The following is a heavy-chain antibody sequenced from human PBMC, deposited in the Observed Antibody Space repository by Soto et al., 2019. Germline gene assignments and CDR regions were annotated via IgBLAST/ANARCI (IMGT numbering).Heavy chain of an antibody. D-gene: IGHD6-6*01. J-gene: IGHJ4*02. CDR2: ISYDGSNK. CDR1: GFTFSSYG. Sequence: GGSLRLSCAASGFTFSSYGMHWVRQAPGKGLEWVAVISYDGSNKYYADSVKGRFTITRDNSKNTLYLQMNSLRAEDTAVYYCAKDQGIAARIKGFDYWGQGTLVTVSS. V-gene: IGHV3-30*18. CDR3: AKDQGIAARIKGFDY.